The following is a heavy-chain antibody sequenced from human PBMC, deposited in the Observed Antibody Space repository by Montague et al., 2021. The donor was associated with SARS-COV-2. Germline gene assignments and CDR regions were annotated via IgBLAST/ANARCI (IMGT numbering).Heavy chain of an antibody. V-gene: IGHV4-61*02. CDR2: VYISGST. J-gene: IGHJ5*01. CDR3: ARLSGYGSVSCFDWFDS. D-gene: IGHD3-10*01. CDR1: GGSISSVNYF. Sequence: TLSLTCSVFGGSISSVNYFWSWIRQPPGKGLEWIGRVYISGSTDYNPSLKSRVTMLLDKSANQLTLQVTSVTAADTAVYYCARLSGYGSVSCFDWFDSWGQGLVVTVSS.